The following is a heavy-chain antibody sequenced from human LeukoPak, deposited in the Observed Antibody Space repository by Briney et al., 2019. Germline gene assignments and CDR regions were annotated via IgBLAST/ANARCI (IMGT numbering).Heavy chain of an antibody. CDR3: AKDPRVYSSGWYYFDY. J-gene: IGHJ4*02. V-gene: IGHV3-23*01. CDR1: GFTFSSYA. CDR2: ISGSGGST. D-gene: IGHD6-19*01. Sequence: GGSLRLSCAASGFTFSSYAMSWVRQAPGKGLEWVSAISGSGGSTYYADSVKGRFTISRDNSKNTLYLQMNSLRAEDTAVYYCAKDPRVYSSGWYYFDYWGQGTLVTVSS.